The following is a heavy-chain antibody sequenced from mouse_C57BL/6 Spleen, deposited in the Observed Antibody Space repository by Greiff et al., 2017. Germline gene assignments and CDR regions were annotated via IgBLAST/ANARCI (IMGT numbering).Heavy chain of an antibody. CDR1: GFNIKDDY. J-gene: IGHJ2*01. Sequence: EVKLMASGAELVRPGASVKLSCTASGFNIKDDYMHWVKQRPEQGLEWIGWIDPENGDTEYASKFQGKATITADTSSNTAYLQLSSLTSEDTAVYYCTRGRYFDYWGQGTTLTVSS. CDR3: TRGRYFDY. CDR2: IDPENGDT. V-gene: IGHV14-4*01.